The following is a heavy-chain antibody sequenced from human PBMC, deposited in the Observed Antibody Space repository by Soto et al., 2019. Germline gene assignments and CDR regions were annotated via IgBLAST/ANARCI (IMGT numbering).Heavy chain of an antibody. CDR1: GGSFSGYY. CDR2: INHSGST. J-gene: IGHJ4*02. V-gene: IGHV4-34*01. D-gene: IGHD2-15*01. Sequence: SETLSLTCAVYGGSFSGYYWSWIRQPPGKGLEWIGEINHSGSTNYNPSLKSRVTISVDTSKNQFSLKLSSVTAADTAVYYCARVMGVASGGPLDSWGQGTQVTVSS. CDR3: ARVMGVASGGPLDS.